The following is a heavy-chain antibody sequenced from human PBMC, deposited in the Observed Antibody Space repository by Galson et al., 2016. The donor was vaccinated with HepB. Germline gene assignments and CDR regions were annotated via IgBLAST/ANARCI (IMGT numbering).Heavy chain of an antibody. CDR2: INSDGSSI. Sequence: SLRLSCAASGFTFSNYWMHWVRQAPGKGLVWVSRINSDGSSISYGDSVKGRFTISRDNAKNTLYMQMNSLRAKDPAVYYCGRGSYGSGGPVWYWGQGTRFTVPS. D-gene: IGHD1-26*01. J-gene: IGHJ4*02. CDR3: GRGSYGSGGPVWY. V-gene: IGHV3-74*01. CDR1: GFTFSNYW.